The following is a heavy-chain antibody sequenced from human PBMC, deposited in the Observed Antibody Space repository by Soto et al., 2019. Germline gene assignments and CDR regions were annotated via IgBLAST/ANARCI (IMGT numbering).Heavy chain of an antibody. CDR3: ARAPGVVVGTSILSSWFDP. V-gene: IGHV4-4*02. J-gene: IGHJ5*02. CDR2: IYSSGTT. Sequence: QVQLQESGPGLVKSSGTLSLACTVSGDSIRTSNWWSWVRQTPGKGLEWIGEIYSSGTTNFNPSLKSRVSISVHESRNQFSLNLTSVTAADTAVYFCARAPGVVVGTSILSSWFDPWGQGTLVIVSS. CDR1: GDSIRTSNW. D-gene: IGHD2-21*02.